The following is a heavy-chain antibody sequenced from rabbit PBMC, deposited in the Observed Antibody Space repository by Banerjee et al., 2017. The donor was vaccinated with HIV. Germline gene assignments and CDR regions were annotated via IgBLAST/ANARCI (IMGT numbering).Heavy chain of an antibody. J-gene: IGHJ4*01. CDR2: IYAGKGST. V-gene: IGHV1S7*01. Sequence: QLKETGGGLVQPGGSLTLSCKASGFDFSSYYMSWVRQAPGKGLEWIGIIYAGKGSTDYASWVNGRFTISSDNAQNTVDLQMNSLTAADTATYFCARVEIATMTMVIIPYYFNLWGPGTLVTVS. CDR3: ARVEIATMTMVIIPYYFNL. D-gene: IGHD2-1*01. CDR1: GFDFSSYY.